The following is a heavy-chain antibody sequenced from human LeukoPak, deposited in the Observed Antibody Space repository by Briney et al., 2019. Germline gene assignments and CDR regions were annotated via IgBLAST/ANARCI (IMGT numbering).Heavy chain of an antibody. CDR2: IYYSGST. V-gene: IGHV4-59*01. D-gene: IGHD3-10*01. CDR3: ARAIYYYGSGSPQYYFDY. Sequence: SETLSLTCTVSGGSISSYYWSWIRQPPGKGLEWIGYIYYSGSTNYNPSLKSRVTISVDTSKNQFSLKLSSVTAADTAVYYCARAIYYYGSGSPQYYFDYWGQGTLVTVSS. J-gene: IGHJ4*02. CDR1: GGSISSYY.